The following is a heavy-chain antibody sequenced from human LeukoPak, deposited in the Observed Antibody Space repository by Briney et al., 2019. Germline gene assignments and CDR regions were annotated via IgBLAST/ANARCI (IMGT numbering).Heavy chain of an antibody. D-gene: IGHD4-17*01. CDR2: IYYSGST. V-gene: IGHV4-31*01. J-gene: IGHJ4*02. CDR1: GGSISSGGYY. Sequence: SETLSLTCTVSGGSISSGGYYWSWIRQHPGKGLEWIGYIYYSGSTYYNPSLKSQITISVDTSKNQFSLKLSSVTAADTAVYYCARVDYGDYRFDYWGQGTLVTVSP. CDR3: ARVDYGDYRFDY.